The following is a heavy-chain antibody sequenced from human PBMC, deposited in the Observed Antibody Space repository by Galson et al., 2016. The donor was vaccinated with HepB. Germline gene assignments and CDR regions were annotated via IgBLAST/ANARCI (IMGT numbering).Heavy chain of an antibody. CDR1: GFPFSGYS. V-gene: IGHV3-48*02. CDR3: ATGRITISLGGYL. CDR2: ISSSSTTI. Sequence: SLRLSCAASGFPFSGYSMNWVRQAPGKGLEWVSYISSSSTTIYYADSVKGRFTVSRGNGKNSLYLQRNSLRDEDAAVYYCATGRITISLGGYLWGQGTTVTVSS. J-gene: IGHJ6*02. D-gene: IGHD3-3*01.